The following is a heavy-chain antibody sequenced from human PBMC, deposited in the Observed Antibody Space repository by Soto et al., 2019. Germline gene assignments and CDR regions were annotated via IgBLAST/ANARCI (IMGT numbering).Heavy chain of an antibody. CDR3: ARGYFTIFGSYFDY. CDR2: IYYSGST. V-gene: IGHV4-31*03. J-gene: IGHJ4*02. Sequence: QVQLQESGPGLVKPSQTLSLTCTVSGGSISSGGYYWSWIRQHPGKGLAWIGYIYYSGSTYYNPSLTSRVTISVDTSKNQSSLKLSSVTAADTAVYYCARGYFTIFGSYFDYWGQGTLVTVSS. CDR1: GGSISSGGYY. D-gene: IGHD3-3*01.